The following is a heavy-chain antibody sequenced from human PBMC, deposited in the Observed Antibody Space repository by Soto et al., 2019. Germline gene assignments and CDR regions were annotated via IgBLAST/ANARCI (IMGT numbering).Heavy chain of an antibody. CDR2: ISWNSGSI. J-gene: IGHJ4*02. CDR1: GFTFDDYA. Sequence: PGGSLRLSCAASGFTFDDYAMHWVRQAPGKGLEWVSGISWNSGSIGYADSVKGRFTISRDNAKNSLYLQMNSLRAEDTAFYYCAKDIDYYDSSTYYYHFDNWGQGTLVTVSS. V-gene: IGHV3-9*01. D-gene: IGHD3-22*01. CDR3: AKDIDYYDSSTYYYHFDN.